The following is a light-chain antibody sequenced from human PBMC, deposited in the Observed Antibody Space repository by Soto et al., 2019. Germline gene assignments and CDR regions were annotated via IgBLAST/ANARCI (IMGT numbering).Light chain of an antibody. CDR1: QGIRDD. CDR2: GTS. CDR3: LQDYDYPRT. Sequence: AIQMTQSPSSLSASVGDRVTITCRASQGIRDDVGWYQQRPGGAPRLLIYGTSNLQSGVPSRFSGSGSGTDFTLTISSLQPEDFATYYCLQDYDYPRTFGQGTKVDIK. J-gene: IGKJ1*01. V-gene: IGKV1-6*01.